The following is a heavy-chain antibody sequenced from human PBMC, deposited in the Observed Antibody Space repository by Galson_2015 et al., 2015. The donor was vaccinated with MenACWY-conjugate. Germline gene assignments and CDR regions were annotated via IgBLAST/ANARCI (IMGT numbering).Heavy chain of an antibody. Sequence: QSGAEVKKSGESLKISCQGSGYIFTTYWIAWVRQMPGRGLEWVGLISPGDSNTRYSPSFQGQVTISADKSISTAYLQWSSLKASDTAMYYCARHPPGGRGMDVWGRGTTVTVSS. CDR1: GYIFTTYW. CDR2: ISPGDSNT. J-gene: IGHJ6*02. V-gene: IGHV5-51*01. D-gene: IGHD1-26*01. CDR3: ARHPPGGRGMDV.